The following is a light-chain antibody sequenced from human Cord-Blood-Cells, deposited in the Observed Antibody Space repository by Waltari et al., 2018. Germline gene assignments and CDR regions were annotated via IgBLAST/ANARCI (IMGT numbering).Light chain of an antibody. V-gene: IGKV3-15*01. CDR2: GAS. CDR1: QSVSRN. J-gene: IGKJ2*03. Sequence: EILMTQSPATLSVSPGESAPLSCRASQSVSRNLAWYQQKPGQAPRLLIYGASTRATGIPARFSGSGSGTEFTLTISSLQSEDFAVYYCQQYNNWPYSFGQGTKLEIK. CDR3: QQYNNWPYS.